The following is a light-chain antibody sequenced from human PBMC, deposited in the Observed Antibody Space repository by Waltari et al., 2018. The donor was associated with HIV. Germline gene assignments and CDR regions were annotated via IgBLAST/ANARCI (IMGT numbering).Light chain of an antibody. CDR3: QQAHSFPHT. CDR2: SAS. CDR1: QMIGYS. Sequence: DIQMAQSPSSVTASVGDGVTLKCRTSQMIGYSLAWYQQQPGKGPKLLIYSASRLDTGVPSRFGGSGSGAYFTLSISNLQPEDSATYYCQQAHSFPHTFGGGTKV. J-gene: IGKJ4*01. V-gene: IGKV1-12*01.